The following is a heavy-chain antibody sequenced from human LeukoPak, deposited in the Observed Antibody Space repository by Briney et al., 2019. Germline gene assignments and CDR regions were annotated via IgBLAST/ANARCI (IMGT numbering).Heavy chain of an antibody. J-gene: IGHJ5*02. Sequence: SETLSLTRTVSGGSISTYYWSWIRQPPGKGLEWIGFIYYSGSTNYNPSLKSRVTISVDTSKNQFSLKLNSVTAADTAVYYCARDIEAGGYNWFDPWGQGTLVSVSS. CDR3: ARDIEAGGYNWFDP. D-gene: IGHD6-13*01. CDR1: GGSISTYY. V-gene: IGHV4-59*01. CDR2: IYYSGST.